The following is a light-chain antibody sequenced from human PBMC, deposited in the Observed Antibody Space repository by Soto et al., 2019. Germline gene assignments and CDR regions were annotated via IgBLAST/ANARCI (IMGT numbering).Light chain of an antibody. CDR3: CSYEADGTVVL. V-gene: IGLV2-23*02. Sequence: QSALTQPASVSGSPGQSITVSCTGSSSDVGKYDLVSWYQQHPGKSPKLIIFEVYKRSSGASCRFSGSKSGNTASLTISGLQPEDEADYYYCSYEADGTVVLFGGGTKVTVL. J-gene: IGLJ2*01. CDR2: EVY. CDR1: SSDVGKYDL.